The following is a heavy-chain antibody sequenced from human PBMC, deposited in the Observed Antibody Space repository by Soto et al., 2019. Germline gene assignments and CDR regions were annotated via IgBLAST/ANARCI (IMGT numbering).Heavy chain of an antibody. CDR2: INPNSGGT. Sequence: GASVKVSCKASGYTFTGYYMHWVRQAPGQGLEWMGWINPNSGGTNYAQKVQRRVTMTRDTSISTAHMQLSRLRSDDTAVYYCARYCHSVNSWNYFDPWGQGTLVTVSS. V-gene: IGHV1-2*02. CDR1: GYTFTGYY. J-gene: IGHJ5*02. CDR3: ARYCHSVNSWNYFDP. D-gene: IGHD1-7*01.